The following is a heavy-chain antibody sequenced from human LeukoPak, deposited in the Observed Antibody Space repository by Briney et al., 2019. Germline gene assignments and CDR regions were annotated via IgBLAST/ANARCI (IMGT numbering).Heavy chain of an antibody. CDR1: GFTFSGYA. J-gene: IGHJ4*02. CDR2: ISGGGGTTYYA. D-gene: IGHD3-9*01. V-gene: IGHV3-23*01. Sequence: GGSLRLPCAASGFTFSGYAMSWVRQSPGKGLEWVSAISGGGGTTYYAYYADSVKGRFTISRDNSKNTLYLLMNSLRAEDTAVYYCAKFYDILTGYIDYWGQGTLVTVSS. CDR3: AKFYDILTGYIDY.